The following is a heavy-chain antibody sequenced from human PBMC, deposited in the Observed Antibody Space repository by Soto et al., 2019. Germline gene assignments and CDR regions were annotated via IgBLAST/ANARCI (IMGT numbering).Heavy chain of an antibody. CDR1: GYTFTTYG. J-gene: IGHJ4*02. CDR2: ISTYNGNT. V-gene: IGHV1-18*01. Sequence: QVQLVQSGAEVKKPGASVKVSCKASGYTFTTYGISWVRQAPGQGLEWMGRISTYNGNTKYAQKLQGRVTMTTDTSTRTAYMELRSLRSDDTAVYYCARDPQYSTSAPMFDSWGQGTLVTVSS. D-gene: IGHD6-6*01. CDR3: ARDPQYSTSAPMFDS.